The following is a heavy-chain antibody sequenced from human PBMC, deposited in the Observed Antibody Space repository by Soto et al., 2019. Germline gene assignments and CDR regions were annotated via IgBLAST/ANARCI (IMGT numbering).Heavy chain of an antibody. CDR3: ARHGLLGSWFDP. CDR1: GGSISSSSYY. V-gene: IGHV4-39*01. CDR2: IYYSGST. Sequence: QLQLQESGPGLVKPSETLSLTCTVSGGSISSSSYYWGWIRQPPGKGLEWIGSIYYSGSTYYNPSLKSRVTISVDTSKNQFSLKLSSVTAADTAVYYCARHGLLGSWFDPWGQGTLVTVSS. J-gene: IGHJ5*02. D-gene: IGHD1-26*01.